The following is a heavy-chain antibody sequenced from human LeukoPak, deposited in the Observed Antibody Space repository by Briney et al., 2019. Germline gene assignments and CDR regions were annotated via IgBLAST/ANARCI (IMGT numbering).Heavy chain of an antibody. V-gene: IGHV4-59*08. Sequence: SETLSLTCTVSGGSMSSYYWSWTRQTPGKGLEWIGYIYYSGTTNYNPSLKSRVTISIDTSKNQFSLRVTSVTAADTAVYYCARRDSSVWYLDYWGQGTLVSVSS. CDR1: GGSMSSYY. D-gene: IGHD6-19*01. J-gene: IGHJ4*02. CDR3: ARRDSSVWYLDY. CDR2: IYYSGTT.